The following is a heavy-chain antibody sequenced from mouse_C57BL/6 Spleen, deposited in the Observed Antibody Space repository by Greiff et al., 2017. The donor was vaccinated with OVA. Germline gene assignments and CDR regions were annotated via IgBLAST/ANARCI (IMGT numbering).Heavy chain of an antibody. CDR3: ERKGRRDFDY. D-gene: IGHD3-3*01. J-gene: IGHJ2*01. CDR2: IDPSDSYT. V-gene: IGHV1-69*01. Sequence: QVQLQQPGAELVMPGASVKLSCKASGYTFTSYWMHWVKQRPGQGLEWIGEIDPSDSYTNYNQKFKGKSTLTVDKSSSTAYMQLSSLTSEDSAGEYYERKGRRDFDYWGQGTTLTVSS. CDR1: GYTFTSYW.